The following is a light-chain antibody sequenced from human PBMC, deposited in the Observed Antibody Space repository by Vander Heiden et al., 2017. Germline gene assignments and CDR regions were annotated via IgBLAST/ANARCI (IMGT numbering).Light chain of an antibody. CDR2: YDK. J-gene: IGLJ2*01. V-gene: IGLV3-21*04. Sequence: SYVLTQPPSVSVAPGQTARITCGGNNIGSKGVHWYQQKPVQAPVLVIYYDKDRPSGIPARFSGCNSGNTATLTISRVEAGDEDDYYCQVWAGRSDHVIFGGGSKLTVL. CDR1: NIGSKG. CDR3: QVWAGRSDHVI.